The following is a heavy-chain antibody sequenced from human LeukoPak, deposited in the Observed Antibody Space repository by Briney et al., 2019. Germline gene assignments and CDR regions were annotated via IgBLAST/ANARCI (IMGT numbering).Heavy chain of an antibody. Sequence: ASVKVSCKASGYTFTGYYMHWVRQAPGQGLEWMGWINPNSGGTNYAQKLQGRVTMTTDTSTSTAYMELRSLRSDDTAVYYCARAPITFGGVIVYYYMDVWGKGTTVTVSS. D-gene: IGHD3-16*02. CDR2: INPNSGGT. CDR3: ARAPITFGGVIVYYYMDV. J-gene: IGHJ6*03. CDR1: GYTFTGYY. V-gene: IGHV1-2*02.